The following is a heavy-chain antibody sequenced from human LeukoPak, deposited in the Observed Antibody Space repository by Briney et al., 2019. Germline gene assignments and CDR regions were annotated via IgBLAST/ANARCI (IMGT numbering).Heavy chain of an antibody. CDR3: ARAEYSYGPDFPMDV. D-gene: IGHD5-18*01. Sequence: GGSLRLSCAASGFTFDDYAMHWVRQAPGKGLEWVSGISWNSGSIGYADSVKGRFTISRDNAKNSLYLQMNSLRAEDMALYYCARAEYSYGPDFPMDVWGQGTTVTVSS. V-gene: IGHV3-9*03. J-gene: IGHJ6*02. CDR1: GFTFDDYA. CDR2: ISWNSGSI.